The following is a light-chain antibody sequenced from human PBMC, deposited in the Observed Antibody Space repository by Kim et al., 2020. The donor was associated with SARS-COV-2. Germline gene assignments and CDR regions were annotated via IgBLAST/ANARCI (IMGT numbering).Light chain of an antibody. CDR1: QSVRSS. J-gene: IGKJ4*01. V-gene: IGKV3D-15*01. CDR3: QQYYTWSALT. Sequence: SPGERATLSCRASQSVRSSLAWYQQTPGQAPRLLIYDASIRATGVPARFTGSGSGTEFTLTISSLQSEDFAVYFCQQYYTWSALTFGGGTKVDIK. CDR2: DAS.